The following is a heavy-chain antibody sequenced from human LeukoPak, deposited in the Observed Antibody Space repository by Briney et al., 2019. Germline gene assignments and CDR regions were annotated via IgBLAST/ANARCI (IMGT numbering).Heavy chain of an antibody. D-gene: IGHD3-22*01. V-gene: IGHV1-2*02. Sequence: ASVKVSCKASGYTFTGYYMHWVRQAPGQGLEWMGWINPNSGGTNYAQKFQGRVTMTRDTSISTAYMELSRLRSDDTAVYYCARTYYYDSSGYYLGYWGQGTLVTVSS. CDR1: GYTFTGYY. CDR2: INPNSGGT. CDR3: ARTYYYDSSGYYLGY. J-gene: IGHJ4*02.